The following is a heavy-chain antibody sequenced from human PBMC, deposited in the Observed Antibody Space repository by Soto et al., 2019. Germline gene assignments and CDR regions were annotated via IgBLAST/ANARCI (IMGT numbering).Heavy chain of an antibody. CDR2: INAGNGNT. CDR3: ARGSIRDYDWPIATYYYYYYMDV. CDR1: GYTFTSYA. Sequence: ASVKVSCKASGYTFTSYAMHWVRQAPGQRLEWMGWINAGNGNTKYSQKFQGRVTITRDTSVSTAYMELSSLRSEDTAVYYCARGSIRDYDWPIATYYYYYYMDVWGKGTTVTVSS. V-gene: IGHV1-3*01. J-gene: IGHJ6*03. D-gene: IGHD3-9*01.